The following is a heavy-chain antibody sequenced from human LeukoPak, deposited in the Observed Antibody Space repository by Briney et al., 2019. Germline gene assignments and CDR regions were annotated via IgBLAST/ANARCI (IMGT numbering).Heavy chain of an antibody. Sequence: ASVKVSCKVSGYTLTELSMHWVRQAPGKGLEWMGGFDPEDGETIYAQKFQGRVTMTEDTSTDTAYMELSSLRSEDTAVYYCASTYGSGSYGDYYYYGMDVWGKGTTVTVSS. CDR1: GYTLTELS. J-gene: IGHJ6*04. V-gene: IGHV1-24*01. CDR3: ASTYGSGSYGDYYYYGMDV. CDR2: FDPEDGET. D-gene: IGHD3-10*01.